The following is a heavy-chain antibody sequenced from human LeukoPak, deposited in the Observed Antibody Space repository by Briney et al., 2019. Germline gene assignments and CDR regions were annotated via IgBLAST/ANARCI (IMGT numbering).Heavy chain of an antibody. CDR3: ARDISGSYVDY. CDR1: GYTFSGYY. V-gene: IGHV1-46*01. D-gene: IGHD3-10*01. J-gene: IGHJ4*02. Sequence: ASVKVSCKASGYTFSGYYMHWVRQAPGQGLEWMGIINPSGGSTSNAQKFKGRVTMTRDTSTSIVYMELSSLRSEDTAVYYCARDISGSYVDYWGQGTLVTVSS. CDR2: INPSGGST.